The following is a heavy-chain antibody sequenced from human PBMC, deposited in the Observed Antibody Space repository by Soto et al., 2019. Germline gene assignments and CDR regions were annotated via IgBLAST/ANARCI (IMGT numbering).Heavy chain of an antibody. CDR2: IYSGGST. Sequence: GGSLRLSCAASGFTVSSNYMSWVRQAPGKGLEWVSVIYSGGSTYYADSVKGRFTISRDNSKNTLYLQMNSLRAEDTAVYYCARGHYCSGGSCYSNFDYWGQGTLVTVSS. V-gene: IGHV3-53*01. J-gene: IGHJ4*02. CDR3: ARGHYCSGGSCYSNFDY. D-gene: IGHD2-15*01. CDR1: GFTVSSNY.